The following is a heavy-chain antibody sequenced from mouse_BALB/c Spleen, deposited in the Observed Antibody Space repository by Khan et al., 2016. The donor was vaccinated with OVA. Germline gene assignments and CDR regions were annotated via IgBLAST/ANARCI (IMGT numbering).Heavy chain of an antibody. CDR2: INTYTGEP. D-gene: IGHD6-2*01. CDR1: GYTFTNYG. J-gene: IGHJ1*01. CDR3: ARISSYWYSDV. V-gene: IGHV9-1*02. Sequence: QIQLVQSGPELKKPGETVKISCKASGYTFTNYGMNWVKQAPGKGLKWMGWINTYTGEPTYADDFKGRFVFSLETSASTAYSQISNLKNEDMTTNFCARISSYWYSDVWGAGTTVTVSS.